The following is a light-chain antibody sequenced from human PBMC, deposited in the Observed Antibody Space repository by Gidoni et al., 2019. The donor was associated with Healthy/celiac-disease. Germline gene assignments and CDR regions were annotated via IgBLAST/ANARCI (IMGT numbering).Light chain of an antibody. Sequence: EIVLTQPPGTLSLSPGERATLSCMASQSVSSSYLAWYQQKPGQAPRLLIYGASSRATGIPDRFSASGSGTDFTLTISRLEPEDFAVYYCQQYGSSSWTFGQGTKVEIK. V-gene: IGKV3-20*01. J-gene: IGKJ1*01. CDR1: QSVSSSY. CDR2: GAS. CDR3: QQYGSSSWT.